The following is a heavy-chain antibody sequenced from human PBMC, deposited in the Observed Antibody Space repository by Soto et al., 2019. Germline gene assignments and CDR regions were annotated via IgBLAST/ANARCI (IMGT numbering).Heavy chain of an antibody. CDR3: ARYYDILTGYYNPHDY. CDR1: GYTFTSYG. CDR2: ISAYNGNT. V-gene: IGHV1-18*01. D-gene: IGHD3-9*01. J-gene: IGHJ4*02. Sequence: QVPLVQSGAEVKKPGASVKVSCKASGYTFTSYGISWVRQAPGQGLEWMGWISAYNGNTNYAQKLKGRVTMTTDTSPSTADIELRSLRSDDTAVYYCARYYDILTGYYNPHDYWGQGTLVTVSS.